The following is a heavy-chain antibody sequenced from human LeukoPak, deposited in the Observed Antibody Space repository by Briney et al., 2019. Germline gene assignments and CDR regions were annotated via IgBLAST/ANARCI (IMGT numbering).Heavy chain of an antibody. CDR3: ARSVPDYTRFDF. J-gene: IGHJ4*02. CDR1: GFTFSDYA. V-gene: IGHV3-23*05. CDR2: FKTNYNQV. Sequence: QTGGSLRLSCVASGFTFSDYAMNWVRQAPGKGLEWVSTFKTNYNQVYYAESVRGRFTISTDNSKNTAYLQMNSLRVEDTALYYCARSVPDYTRFDFWGRGALVTVSS. D-gene: IGHD4-11*01.